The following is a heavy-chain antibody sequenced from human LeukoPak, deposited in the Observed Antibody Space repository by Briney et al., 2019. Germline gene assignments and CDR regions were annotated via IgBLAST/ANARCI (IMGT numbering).Heavy chain of an antibody. D-gene: IGHD4-23*01. J-gene: IGHJ4*02. V-gene: IGHV3-11*05. CDR3: ARGDYGGDYFDY. CDR2: ISSGSTYT. CDR1: GFTFSDHY. Sequence: GGSLRLSCAVSGFTFSDHYMSWIRQAPGKGLEWVSYISSGSTYTNYADSVEGRFTISRDNAKNSLYLQMNSLRAEDTAVYYCARGDYGGDYFDYWGQGTLVTVSS.